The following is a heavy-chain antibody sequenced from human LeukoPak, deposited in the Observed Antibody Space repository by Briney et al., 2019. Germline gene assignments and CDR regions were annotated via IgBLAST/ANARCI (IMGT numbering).Heavy chain of an antibody. V-gene: IGHV3-49*04. CDR2: IRSKVYGGST. J-gene: IGHJ4*02. Sequence: GGSLRLSCTASGFTFGDFAMSWVRQAPGRGLEWVSFIRSKVYGGSTEYAASVKGRFTISRDDSKSIVYLQMDSPKSEDTAVYYCSRIDHDFFDYWGQGILVTVSS. CDR1: GFTFGDFA. D-gene: IGHD3-3*01. CDR3: SRIDHDFFDY.